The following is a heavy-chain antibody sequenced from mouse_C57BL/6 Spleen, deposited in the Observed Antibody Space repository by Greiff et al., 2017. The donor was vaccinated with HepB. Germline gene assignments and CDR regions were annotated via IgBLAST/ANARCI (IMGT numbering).Heavy chain of an antibody. CDR1: GYTFTSYW. D-gene: IGHD2-4*01. CDR2: IHPSDSDT. CDR3: AKSRLRLEYYFDY. Sequence: VKLQESGAELVKPGASVKVSCKASGYTFTSYWMHWVKQRPGQGLEWIGRIHPSDSDTNYNQKFKGKATLTVDKSSSTAYMQLSSLTSEDSAVYYCAKSRLRLEYYFDYWGQGTTLTVSS. J-gene: IGHJ2*01. V-gene: IGHV1-74*01.